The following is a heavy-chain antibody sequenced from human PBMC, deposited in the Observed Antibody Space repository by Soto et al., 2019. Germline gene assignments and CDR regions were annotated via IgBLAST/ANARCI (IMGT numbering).Heavy chain of an antibody. CDR1: GGSISSSSYY. J-gene: IGHJ5*02. CDR2: IYYSGST. D-gene: IGHD5-12*01. V-gene: IGHV4-39*01. CDR3: ARHPPAETSLGTWDIAPGSQSPTPRTPKTNWFDP. Sequence: SETLSLTCTVSGGSISSSSYYWGWIRQPPGKGLEWIGSIYYSGSTYYNPSLKSRVTISVDTSKNQFSLKLSSVTAADTAVYYCARHPPAETSLGTWDIAPGSQSPTPRTPKTNWFDPWGQGTLVTVSS.